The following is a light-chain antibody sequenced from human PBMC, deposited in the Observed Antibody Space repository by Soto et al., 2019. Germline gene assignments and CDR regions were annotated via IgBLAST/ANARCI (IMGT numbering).Light chain of an antibody. Sequence: QSVRTQPPSVSGAPGQRVTISCTGSSSNIGAGYDVHWYQQLPGTAPKLLIYGNSNRPSGVPDRFSGSKSGTSASLAITGLQAEDEAHYYCQSYDSSLSGYVFGTGTKVTVL. CDR3: QSYDSSLSGYV. V-gene: IGLV1-40*01. CDR2: GNS. CDR1: SSNIGAGYD. J-gene: IGLJ1*01.